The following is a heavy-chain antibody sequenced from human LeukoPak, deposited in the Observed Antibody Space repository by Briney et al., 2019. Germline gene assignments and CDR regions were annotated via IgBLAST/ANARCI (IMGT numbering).Heavy chain of an antibody. D-gene: IGHD6-13*01. CDR3: AKGDSSSWSLFDY. V-gene: IGHV4-39*01. CDR1: GGSISSGYHY. CDR2: IYESGRT. Sequence: SETLSLTCTVSGGSISSGYHYWGWIRQPPGKGLEWIGSIYESGRTHYNPSLRSRITISVDTSKNQFSLELSSVTAADTAVYYCAKGDSSSWSLFDYWGQGTLVTVSS. J-gene: IGHJ4*02.